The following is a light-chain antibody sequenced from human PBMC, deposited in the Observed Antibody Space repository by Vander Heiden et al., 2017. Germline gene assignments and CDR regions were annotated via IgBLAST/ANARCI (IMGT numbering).Light chain of an antibody. CDR2: GAS. V-gene: IGKV3-20*01. CDR3: QQDDDSRRT. Sequence: EIVLTQSPGTLSLSPGERGNLSCRASQSVDSKYLAWYQQKPGQAPRLLLYGASIRVSGIPDRFSGSGSGTDFTLTISRLEPEDFAVYYCQQDDDSRRTFGLGTKVEIK. CDR1: QSVDSKY. J-gene: IGKJ1*01.